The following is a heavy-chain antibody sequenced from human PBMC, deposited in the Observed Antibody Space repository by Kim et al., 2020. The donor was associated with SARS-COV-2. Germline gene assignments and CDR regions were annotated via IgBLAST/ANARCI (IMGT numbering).Heavy chain of an antibody. Sequence: ASVKVSCKASGYTFTSYDINWVRQATGQGLEWMGWMNPNSGNTGYAQKFQGRVTMTRNTSISTAYMELSSLRSEDTAVYYCARGRRFLEWLQTYYYYYYMDVWGKGTTVTVSS. CDR3: ARGRRFLEWLQTYYYYYYMDV. CDR1: GYTFTSYD. V-gene: IGHV1-8*01. D-gene: IGHD3-3*01. J-gene: IGHJ6*03. CDR2: MNPNSGNT.